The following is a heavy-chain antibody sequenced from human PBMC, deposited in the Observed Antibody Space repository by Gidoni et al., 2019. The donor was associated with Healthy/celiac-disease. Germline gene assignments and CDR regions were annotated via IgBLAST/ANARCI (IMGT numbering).Heavy chain of an antibody. CDR3: ARSGGGPVVGVAGTGRGYYYYYYGMDV. CDR2: INSDGSST. J-gene: IGHJ6*02. D-gene: IGHD6-19*01. Sequence: VRQAPGKGLVWVSRINSDGSSTSYADSVKGRFTISRDNAKNTLYLQMNSLRAEDTAVYYCARSGGGPVVGVAGTGRGYYYYYYGMDVWGQGTTVTVSS. V-gene: IGHV3-74*01.